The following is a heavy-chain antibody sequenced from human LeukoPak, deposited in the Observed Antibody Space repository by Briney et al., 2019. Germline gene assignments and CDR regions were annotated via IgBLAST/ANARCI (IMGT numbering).Heavy chain of an antibody. J-gene: IGHJ4*02. CDR3: ARAGSYCSSTSCRYFDY. CDR2: IYTSGST. CDR1: GGSISSYY. V-gene: IGHV4-4*07. D-gene: IGHD2-2*01. Sequence: SETLSLTCTVSGGSISSYYWSWIRQPAGKGLEWIGRIYTSGSTNYNPSLKSRVTMSVDTSKNQFSLKLSSVTAAGTAVYYCARAGSYCSSTSCRYFDYWGQGTLVTVSS.